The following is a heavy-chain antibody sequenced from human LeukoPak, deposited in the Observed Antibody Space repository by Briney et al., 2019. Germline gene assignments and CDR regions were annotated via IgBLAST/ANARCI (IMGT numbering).Heavy chain of an antibody. CDR2: IYYSGST. Sequence: SENLSLTCTVSGGSISSYYWSWIRQPPGKGLEWIGYIYYSGSTNYNPSLKSRVTISVDTSKNQFSLKLSSVTAADTAVYYCARVVVVAATGDYYGMDVWGQGTTVTVSS. D-gene: IGHD2-15*01. V-gene: IGHV4-59*01. CDR1: GGSISSYY. J-gene: IGHJ6*02. CDR3: ARVVVVAATGDYYGMDV.